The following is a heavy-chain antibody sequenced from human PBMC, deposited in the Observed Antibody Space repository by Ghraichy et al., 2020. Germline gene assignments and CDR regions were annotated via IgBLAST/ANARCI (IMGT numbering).Heavy chain of an antibody. D-gene: IGHD3-3*01. V-gene: IGHV3-15*01. CDR2: IKSKTDGGTT. CDR1: GFTFSNAW. J-gene: IGHJ4*02. Sequence: GGSLRLSCAASGFTFSNAWMSWVRQAPGKGLEWVGRIKSKTDGGTTDYAAPVKGRFTISRDDSKNTLYLQMNSLKTEDTAVYYCTTEEGFWSGYYTLSEGGLTDYWGQGTLVTVSS. CDR3: TTEEGFWSGYYTLSEGGLTDY.